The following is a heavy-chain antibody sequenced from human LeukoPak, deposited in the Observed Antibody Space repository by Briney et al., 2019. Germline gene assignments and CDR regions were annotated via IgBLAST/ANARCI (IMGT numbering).Heavy chain of an antibody. CDR2: VDPEDGET. Sequence: GATVKISCKASGYTFTDDYIHWVQQAPGKGLEWVGRVDPEDGETLYAENFQGRVTITADTSTDTAYMDLSSLRSEDTAVYYCARDRHNGWIDYWGQGTLVTVSS. V-gene: IGHV1-69-2*01. CDR1: GYTFTDDY. J-gene: IGHJ4*02. CDR3: ARDRHNGWIDY. D-gene: IGHD6-19*01.